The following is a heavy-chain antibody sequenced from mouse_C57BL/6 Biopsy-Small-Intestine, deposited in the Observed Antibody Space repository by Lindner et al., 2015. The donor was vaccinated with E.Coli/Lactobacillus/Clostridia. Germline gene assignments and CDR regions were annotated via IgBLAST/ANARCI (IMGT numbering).Heavy chain of an antibody. D-gene: IGHD1-1*02. J-gene: IGHJ2*01. CDR3: ARGGYYFDY. CDR2: INPSTGGT. CDR1: GYSFTGYY. V-gene: IGHV1-42*01. Sequence: VQLQESGPELVKPGASVKISCKASGYSFTGYYMNWVKQSPEKSLEWIGKINPSTGGTTYNQKFKAKATLTVDKSSSTAYMQLKSLTSEDSAVYYCARGGYYFDYWGQGTTLTVSS.